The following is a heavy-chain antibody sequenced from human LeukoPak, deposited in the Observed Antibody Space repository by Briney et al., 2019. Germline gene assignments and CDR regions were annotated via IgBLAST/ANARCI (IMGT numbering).Heavy chain of an antibody. D-gene: IGHD2-21*02. CDR3: ARDYFYCGGDCFVDY. CDR2: ISGGSRSI. CDR1: GFTFSDYT. J-gene: IGHJ4*02. Sequence: GGSLRLSCAASGFTFSDYTMNWVRQAPGKGLEWVSSISGGSRSIHYVDSVKGRFSISRDNAKNSLYLQMNSLRAEDTAVYYCARDYFYCGGDCFVDYWGQGTLVTVSS. V-gene: IGHV3-21*01.